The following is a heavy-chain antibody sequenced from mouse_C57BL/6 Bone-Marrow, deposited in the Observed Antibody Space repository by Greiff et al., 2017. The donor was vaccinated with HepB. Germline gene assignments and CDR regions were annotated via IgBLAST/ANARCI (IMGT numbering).Heavy chain of an antibody. Sequence: VQLQQSGTELVKPGASVKLSCKASGYTFTSYWMHWVKQRPGQGLEWIGNINPSNGGTNYNEKFKSKATLTVDKSSSTAYMQLSSLTSEDSAVYYCARPSSPYYYGNWFAYWGQGTLVTVSA. CDR3: ARPSSPYYYGNWFAY. D-gene: IGHD1-1*01. V-gene: IGHV1-53*01. J-gene: IGHJ3*01. CDR1: GYTFTSYW. CDR2: INPSNGGT.